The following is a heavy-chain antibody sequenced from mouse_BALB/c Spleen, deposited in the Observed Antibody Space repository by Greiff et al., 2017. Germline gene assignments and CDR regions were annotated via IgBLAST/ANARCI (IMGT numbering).Heavy chain of an antibody. CDR2: INPGSGGT. V-gene: IGHV1-54*01. CDR1: GYAFTNYL. Sequence: QVQLQQSGAELVRPGTSVKVSCKASGYAFTNYLIEWVKQRPGQGLEWIGVINPGSGGTNYNEKFKGKATLTADKSSSTAYMQLSSLTSDDSAVYFCARSNWDGYFDYWGQGTTLTVSS. CDR3: ARSNWDGYFDY. D-gene: IGHD4-1*01. J-gene: IGHJ2*01.